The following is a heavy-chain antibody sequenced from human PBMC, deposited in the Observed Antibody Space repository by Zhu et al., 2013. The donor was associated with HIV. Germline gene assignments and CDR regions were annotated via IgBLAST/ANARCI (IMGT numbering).Heavy chain of an antibody. CDR1: GYTFTGYY. CDR3: ARADRVVIDY. Sequence: QVQLVQSGAQVKKPGASVKVSCKASGYTFTGYYMHWVRQAPGQGLEWMGWINPNSGGTKYAQKFQGRVTMTRDTSIRTVYMELSRLKSDDTAVYYCARADRVVIDYWGQGTLVTVSS. V-gene: IGHV1-2*02. J-gene: IGHJ4*02. D-gene: IGHD2-21*01. CDR2: INPNSGGT.